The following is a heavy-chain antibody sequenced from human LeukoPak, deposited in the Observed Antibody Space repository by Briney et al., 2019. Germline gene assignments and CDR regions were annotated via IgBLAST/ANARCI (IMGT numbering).Heavy chain of an antibody. V-gene: IGHV1-69*01. D-gene: IGHD6-6*01. CDR3: ARSEYSSSSAPPWFDY. J-gene: IGHJ4*02. CDR1: GGTFSSYA. CDR2: IIPIFGTA. Sequence: GASVKVSCKASGGTFSSYAISWVRQAPGQGLEWMGGIIPIFGTANYAQKFQGRVTITADESTSTAYMELSSLRSEDTAVYYCARSEYSSSSAPPWFDYWGQGTLVTVSS.